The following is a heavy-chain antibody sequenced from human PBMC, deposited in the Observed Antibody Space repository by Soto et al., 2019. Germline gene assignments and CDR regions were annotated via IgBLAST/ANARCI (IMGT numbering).Heavy chain of an antibody. Sequence: ASVKVSCKASGYTFTGYYMHWVRQAPGQGLEWXGXINXXSXGXXXAXXXXGRVTMTRDTSISTAYMELSRLRSDDTAVYYCARRAYNWNYPFDYWGQGTLVTVSS. CDR1: GYTFTGYY. CDR3: ARRAYNWNYPFDY. CDR2: INXXSXGX. V-gene: IGHV1-2*02. D-gene: IGHD1-7*01. J-gene: IGHJ4*02.